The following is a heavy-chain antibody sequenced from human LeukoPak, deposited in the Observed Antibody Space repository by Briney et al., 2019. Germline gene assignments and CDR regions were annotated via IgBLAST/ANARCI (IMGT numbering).Heavy chain of an antibody. CDR1: GYTFTIYD. V-gene: IGHV1-8*03. D-gene: IGHD1-26*01. J-gene: IGHJ4*02. CDR3: ARQGSWSYHIDY. CDR2: MNPNSGNT. Sequence: ASVKVCCKASGYTFTIYDISWVRQATGQGLEWMGWMNPNSGNTGYAQKFQGRVTITRNTSISTAYMELSSLRSEDTAVYYCARQGSWSYHIDYWGQGTLVSVSS.